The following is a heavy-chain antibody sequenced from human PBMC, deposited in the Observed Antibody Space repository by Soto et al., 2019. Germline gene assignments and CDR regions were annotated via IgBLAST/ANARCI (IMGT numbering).Heavy chain of an antibody. V-gene: IGHV1-69*13. D-gene: IGHD2-2*01. CDR3: ARGGYQLLLNDYYYYGMDV. CDR2: VIPIFGTA. Sequence: SVKVSCKASGGTFSSYAISWVRQAPGQGLEWMGGVIPIFGTANYAQKFQGRVTITADESTSTAYMELSSLRSEDTAVYYCARGGYQLLLNDYYYYGMDVWGQGTTVTVSS. J-gene: IGHJ6*02. CDR1: GGTFSSYA.